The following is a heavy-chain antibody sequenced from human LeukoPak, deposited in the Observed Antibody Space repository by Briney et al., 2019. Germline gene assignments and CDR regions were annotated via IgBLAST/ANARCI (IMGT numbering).Heavy chain of an antibody. V-gene: IGHV3-66*02. CDR1: GLTVSSNY. D-gene: IGHD5-12*01. CDR3: ARDRGSYAWDY. CDR2: IYSGGST. Sequence: GGSLRLSCAASGLTVSSNYMNWVRQAPGKGLEWVSVIYSGGSTYYADSVKGRFTISRDNSKNTLYLQMNSLRPEDTAVYYCARDRGSYAWDYWGPGTLVTVSS. J-gene: IGHJ4*02.